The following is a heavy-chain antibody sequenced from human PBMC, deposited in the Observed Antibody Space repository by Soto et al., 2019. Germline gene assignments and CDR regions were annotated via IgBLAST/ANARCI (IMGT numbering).Heavy chain of an antibody. CDR1: GATFGSPG. CDR2: FIAMLGTP. V-gene: IGHV1-69*13. J-gene: IGHJ4*02. CDR3: ARGAMANFVY. Sequence: GASVKVSCKASGATFGSPGIAWVRQAPGQGLEWMGGFIAMLGTPTYAKKVQGRATISADESLTSSYLELRSLRSEDTGVYFCARGAMANFVYWGQGTVVSV. D-gene: IGHD5-18*01.